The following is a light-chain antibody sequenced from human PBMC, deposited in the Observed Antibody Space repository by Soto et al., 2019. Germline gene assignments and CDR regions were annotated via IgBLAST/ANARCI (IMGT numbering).Light chain of an antibody. Sequence: QSALTQPASVSGSPGQSITISCTGTSSDIGGYNYVSWYQHQPGKAPKLMIYDVNKRPSGFSNRFSGSKSGNTASLTISGLHAEDEAEYYCSSYTSNSTLGVFGGGTQLTVL. J-gene: IGLJ2*01. CDR1: SSDIGGYNY. CDR3: SSYTSNSTLGV. V-gene: IGLV2-14*03. CDR2: DVN.